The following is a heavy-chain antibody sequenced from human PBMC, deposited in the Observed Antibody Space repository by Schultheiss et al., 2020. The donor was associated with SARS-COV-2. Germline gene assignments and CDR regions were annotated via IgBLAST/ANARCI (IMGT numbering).Heavy chain of an antibody. CDR2: IYYSGST. CDR1: GGSISSGGYY. Sequence: SETLSLTCTVSGGSISSGGYYWSWIRQHPGKGLEWIGYIYYSGSTYYNPSLKSRVTISVDRSKNQFSLKLSSVTAADTAVYYCASLNYYDSRFDYWGQGTLVTVSS. J-gene: IGHJ4*02. CDR3: ASLNYYDSRFDY. V-gene: IGHV4-31*03. D-gene: IGHD3-22*01.